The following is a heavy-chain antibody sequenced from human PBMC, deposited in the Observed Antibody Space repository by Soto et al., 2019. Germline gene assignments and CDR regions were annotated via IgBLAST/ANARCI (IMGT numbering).Heavy chain of an antibody. CDR1: GGSISSYY. CDR2: IYYSGST. Sequence: SETLSLTCTVSGGSISSYYWSWIRQPPGKGLEWIGYIYYSGSTNYNPSLKSRVTIAVDTSKNQFCLKLSSMTASDTAVYYCARVYATGTTVFDYWGQGTLVTVSS. D-gene: IGHD1-1*01. CDR3: ARVYATGTTVFDY. V-gene: IGHV4-59*01. J-gene: IGHJ4*02.